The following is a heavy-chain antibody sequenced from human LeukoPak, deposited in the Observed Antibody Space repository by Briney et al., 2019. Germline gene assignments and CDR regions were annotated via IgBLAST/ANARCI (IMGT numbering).Heavy chain of an antibody. CDR3: AKGDIVVVPAANFDY. CDR1: GFTVSSNY. Sequence: GGSLRLSCAASGFTVSSNYMSWVRQAPGKGLEWVSVIYSGGSTYYADSVKGRFTISRDNSKNTLYLQMNSLRAEDTAVYYCAKGDIVVVPAANFDYWGQGTLVTVSS. CDR2: IYSGGST. V-gene: IGHV3-53*01. J-gene: IGHJ4*02. D-gene: IGHD2-2*01.